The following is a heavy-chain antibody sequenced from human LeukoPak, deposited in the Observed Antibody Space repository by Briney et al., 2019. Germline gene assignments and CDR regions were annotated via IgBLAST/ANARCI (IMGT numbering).Heavy chain of an antibody. D-gene: IGHD2-15*01. J-gene: IGHJ4*02. V-gene: IGHV3-23*01. CDR3: AKRSCSGGSCNFDY. CDR2: ICDSGGAT. Sequence: GGSLRLSCAASGFTFSSYAMSWVRQATGKGLEWVSAICDSGGATNYADSVKGRVTISRDNSKNTLYLQMNSLRAEDTAVYYCAKRSCSGGSCNFDYWGQGTLVTVSS. CDR1: GFTFSSYA.